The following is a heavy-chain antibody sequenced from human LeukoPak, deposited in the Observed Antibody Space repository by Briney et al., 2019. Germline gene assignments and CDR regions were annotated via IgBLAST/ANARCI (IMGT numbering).Heavy chain of an antibody. Sequence: PGWSLRLSCAASGFIFDVYGMSWVRQAPGKGLEWVSGINWNGGSTGYADSVKGRFTISRDNAKNSLYLQMNSLRAEDTALYYCARVGDIVLMPPDYWGQGTLVTVSS. CDR2: INWNGGST. D-gene: IGHD2-8*01. V-gene: IGHV3-20*04. CDR3: ARVGDIVLMPPDY. CDR1: GFIFDVYG. J-gene: IGHJ4*02.